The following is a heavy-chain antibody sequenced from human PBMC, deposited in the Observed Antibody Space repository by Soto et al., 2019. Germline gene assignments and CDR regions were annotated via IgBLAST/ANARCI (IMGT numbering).Heavy chain of an antibody. CDR3: ASVLNSRTFQYFYGMDV. CDR1: EFTFSNYA. D-gene: IGHD5-18*01. V-gene: IGHV3-30-3*01. J-gene: IGHJ6*02. CDR2: ISYDGSDK. Sequence: QVQLVESGGGVVQPGRSLRLSCAASEFTFSNYAMHWVRQAPGKGLEWVAVISYDGSDKYYADSMKGRFTISRDNSKNTLYLQMNNLRAEDTAVYYCASVLNSRTFQYFYGMDVWGQGTTVTVSS.